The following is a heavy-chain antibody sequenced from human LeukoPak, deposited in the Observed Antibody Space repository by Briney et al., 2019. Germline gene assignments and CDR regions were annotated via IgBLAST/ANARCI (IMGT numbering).Heavy chain of an antibody. CDR1: GYTFTSYY. CDR2: INPSGGST. Sequence: GASVKVSCKASGYTFTSYYMHWVRQARGQGLEWMGRINPSGGSTSYAQKFQGRVTITADKSTSTAYMELSSLRSEDTAVYYCASFGWLPTNGGWFDPWGQGTLVTVSS. J-gene: IGHJ5*02. D-gene: IGHD5-12*01. CDR3: ASFGWLPTNGGWFDP. V-gene: IGHV1-46*01.